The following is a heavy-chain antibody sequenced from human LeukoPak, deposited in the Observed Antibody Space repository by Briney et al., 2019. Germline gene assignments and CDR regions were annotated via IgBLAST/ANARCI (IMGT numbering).Heavy chain of an antibody. CDR3: ARGMGQLVPYFDY. Sequence: GGSLRLSCAASGFTFSSYWIHWVRQAPGKGVVWVSRIDSDGSNTNCADSVKGRLTTCRDNAQNTVYLQMNSLRAEDTAVYYCARGMGQLVPYFDYWGQGPLVTVSS. V-gene: IGHV3-74*01. J-gene: IGHJ4*02. CDR2: IDSDGSNT. D-gene: IGHD6-13*01. CDR1: GFTFSSYW.